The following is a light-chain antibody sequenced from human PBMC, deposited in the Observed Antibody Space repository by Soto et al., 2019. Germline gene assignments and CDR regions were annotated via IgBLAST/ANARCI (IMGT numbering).Light chain of an antibody. V-gene: IGLV2-11*01. Sequence: QSALTQPRSVSGSPGQSVTISCTGTASDVGAYNYVSWYQQHPGTAPKLVIYDVSNRPSGVPDRFSGSKSGNTASLTISGLKAEDEADFYCCAYVGTYKWVFGGGTKLTVL. CDR3: CAYVGTYKWV. CDR1: ASDVGAYNY. CDR2: DVS. J-gene: IGLJ3*02.